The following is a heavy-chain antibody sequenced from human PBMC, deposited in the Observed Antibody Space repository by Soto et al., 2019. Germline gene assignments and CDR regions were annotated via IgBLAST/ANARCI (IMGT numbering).Heavy chain of an antibody. J-gene: IGHJ3*02. CDR2: IYYSGST. CDR1: GDSISSGYYY. CDR3: ARGAQNYDYVWGSYRYWNTFDI. V-gene: IGHV4-30-4*01. D-gene: IGHD3-16*02. Sequence: SHTRPVSGDSISSGYYYWCWISQPPGKCLEWIGYIYYSGSTYYNPSLKSRVTISVDTSKNQFSLKLSSVTAADTAVYYCARGAQNYDYVWGSYRYWNTFDIWGQGTMVTVS.